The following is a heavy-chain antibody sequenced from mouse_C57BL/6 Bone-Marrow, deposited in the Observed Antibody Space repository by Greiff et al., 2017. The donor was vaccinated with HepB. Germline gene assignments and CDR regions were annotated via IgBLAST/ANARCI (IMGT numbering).Heavy chain of an antibody. J-gene: IGHJ4*01. CDR2: ISYDGSN. Sequence: EVQVVESGPGLVKPSQSLSLTCSVTGYSITSGYYWNWIRQFPGNKLEWMGYISYDGSNNYNPSLKNRISITRDTSKNQFFLKLNSVTTEDTATYYCALFLSMDYWGQGTSVTVSS. V-gene: IGHV3-6*01. CDR1: GYSITSGYY. D-gene: IGHD1-1*01. CDR3: ALFLSMDY.